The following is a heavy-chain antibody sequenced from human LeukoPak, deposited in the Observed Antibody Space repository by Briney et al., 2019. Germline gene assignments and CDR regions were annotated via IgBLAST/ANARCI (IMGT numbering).Heavy chain of an antibody. Sequence: GGSLRLSCAASGFTFSSYWMSWVRQAPGKGLEWGANIKQDGSEKYYVDSVKGRFTISRANAKNSLYLQMNSLRADDTAVFYCARDTGYIGYWGKGTLVSVSS. CDR1: GFTFSSYW. V-gene: IGHV3-7*01. CDR3: ARDTGYIGY. CDR2: IKQDGSEK. J-gene: IGHJ4*02. D-gene: IGHD2-2*02.